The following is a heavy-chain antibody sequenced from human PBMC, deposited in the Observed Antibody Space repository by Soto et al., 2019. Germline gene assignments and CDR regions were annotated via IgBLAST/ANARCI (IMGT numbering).Heavy chain of an antibody. J-gene: IGHJ3*02. CDR3: AKGYCSGGSCYLAAFDAFDI. D-gene: IGHD2-15*01. V-gene: IGHV3-23*01. Sequence: GSLRLSCAASGFTFSSYAMSWVRQAPGKGLEWVSAISGSGGSTYYADSVKGRFTISRDNSKNTLYLQMNSLRAEDTAVYYCAKGYCSGGSCYLAAFDAFDIWGQGTMVTVSS. CDR2: ISGSGGST. CDR1: GFTFSSYA.